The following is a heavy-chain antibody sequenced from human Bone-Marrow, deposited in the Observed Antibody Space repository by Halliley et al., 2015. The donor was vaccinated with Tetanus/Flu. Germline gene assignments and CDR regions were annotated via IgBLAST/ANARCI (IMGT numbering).Heavy chain of an antibody. D-gene: IGHD3-10*01. CDR3: AKDSYGSGSYPHDY. CDR1: GFTFNTYW. V-gene: IGHV3-7*03. J-gene: IGHJ4*02. CDR2: IKTDGSTQ. Sequence: SLRLSCEASGFTFNTYWMGWVRQAPGKGLEWVANIKTDGSTQYYADSVKGWFTISRDNYKNTLYLQMNSLRAEDTATYYCAKDSYGSGSYPHDYWGQGTLVTVSS.